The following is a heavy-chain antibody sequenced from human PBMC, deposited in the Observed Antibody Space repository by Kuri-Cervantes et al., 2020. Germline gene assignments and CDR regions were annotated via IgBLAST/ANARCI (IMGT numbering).Heavy chain of an antibody. CDR2: ISYDGSNK. V-gene: IGHV3-30*07. J-gene: IGHJ5*02. CDR3: ARAFHPYIVLVPAAMFGYLSRWFDP. D-gene: IGHD2-2*01. CDR1: GFTFSSYA. Sequence: GESLKISCAASGFTFSSYAMHWVRQAPGKGLEWVAVISYDGSNKYYADSVKGRFTISRDNSKNTLYLQMNSLRAEDTAVYYCARAFHPYIVLVPAAMFGYLSRWFDPWGQGTLVTVSS.